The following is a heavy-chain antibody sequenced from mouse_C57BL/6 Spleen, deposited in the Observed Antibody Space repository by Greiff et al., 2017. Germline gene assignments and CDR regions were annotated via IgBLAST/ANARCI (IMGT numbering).Heavy chain of an antibody. V-gene: IGHV1-64*01. Sequence: QVQLQQSGAELVKPGASVKLSCKASGYTFTSYWMHWVKQRPGQGLEWIGMIHPNSGSTNYNEKFKSKATLTVDKSSSTAYMQLSSLTSEDSAVYYCARNDGSSPFAYWGQGTLVTVSA. CDR2: IHPNSGST. CDR1: GYTFTSYW. J-gene: IGHJ3*01. CDR3: ARNDGSSPFAY. D-gene: IGHD1-1*01.